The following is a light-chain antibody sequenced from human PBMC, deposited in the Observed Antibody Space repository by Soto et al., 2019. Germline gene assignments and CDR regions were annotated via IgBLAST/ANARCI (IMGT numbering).Light chain of an antibody. Sequence: QSLLTQPPSASGTPGQGFTISCSGSTSNIGSNYVYWYQQLPGTAPKLLIYRNNQRPSGVPDRSSGSKSGTSASLAISGLRSDDEADYFCATWDDSLNGFYVFGTGTKVT. V-gene: IGLV1-47*01. CDR2: RNN. CDR1: TSNIGSNY. CDR3: ATWDDSLNGFYV. J-gene: IGLJ1*01.